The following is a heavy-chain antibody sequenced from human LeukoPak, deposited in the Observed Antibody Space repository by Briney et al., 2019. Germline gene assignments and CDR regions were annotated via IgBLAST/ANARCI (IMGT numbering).Heavy chain of an antibody. Sequence: GASVKVSCKASGYTFTSYDINWMRQATGQGLEWMGWMNPNSGNTGYAQKFQGRVTMTRNTSISTAYMELSSLRSEDTAVYYCARIGRGSSWYRSFDYWGQGTLVTVSS. J-gene: IGHJ4*02. V-gene: IGHV1-8*01. CDR2: MNPNSGNT. D-gene: IGHD6-13*01. CDR3: ARIGRGSSWYRSFDY. CDR1: GYTFTSYD.